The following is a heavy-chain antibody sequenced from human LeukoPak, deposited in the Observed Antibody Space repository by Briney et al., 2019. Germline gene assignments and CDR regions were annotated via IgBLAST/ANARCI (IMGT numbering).Heavy chain of an antibody. Sequence: HLGGSLRLSCAASGFTFSSYGMHWVRQAPGEGLEWVAVISYDGSNKYYADSVKGRFTISRDNSKNTLYLQMNSLRAEDTAVYYCAKDDQYGDYYYYYYYMDVWGKGTTVTVSS. CDR3: AKDDQYGDYYYYYYYMDV. CDR1: GFTFSSYG. D-gene: IGHD4-17*01. V-gene: IGHV3-30*18. J-gene: IGHJ6*03. CDR2: ISYDGSNK.